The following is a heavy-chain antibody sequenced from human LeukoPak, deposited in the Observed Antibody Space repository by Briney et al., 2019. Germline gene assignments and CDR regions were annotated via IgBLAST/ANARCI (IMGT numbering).Heavy chain of an antibody. D-gene: IGHD3-10*01. CDR1: GFTFSSYW. Sequence: GGSLRLSCEASGFTFSSYWMHWVRQAPGKGLGWVSRINSDGSSTTYADSVKGRFTISRDNAKNTLYLQMNSLRAEDTAVYFCARDYGRSRDYGMDVWGQGTTVTVSS. CDR3: ARDYGRSRDYGMDV. V-gene: IGHV3-74*01. CDR2: INSDGSST. J-gene: IGHJ6*02.